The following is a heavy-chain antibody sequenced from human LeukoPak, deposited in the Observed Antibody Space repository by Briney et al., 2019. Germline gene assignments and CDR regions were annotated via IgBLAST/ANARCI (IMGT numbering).Heavy chain of an antibody. V-gene: IGHV4-4*07. CDR3: ARLLSGDDLDYYYMDV. J-gene: IGHJ6*03. CDR1: GGSISSYY. D-gene: IGHD3-9*01. CDR2: IYTSGST. Sequence: SETLSLTCTVSGGSISSYYWSWIRQPAGKGLEWIGRIYTSGSTNYNPSLKSRVTMSVDTSKNQFSLKLSSVTAADTAVYYCARLLSGDDLDYYYMDVWGKGTTVTISS.